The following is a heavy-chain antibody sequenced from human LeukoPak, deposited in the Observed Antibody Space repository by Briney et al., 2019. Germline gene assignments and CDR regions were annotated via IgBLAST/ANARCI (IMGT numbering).Heavy chain of an antibody. CDR3: AGRGSGSYFDF. D-gene: IGHD3-10*01. Sequence: GGSLRLSCAASGFTFSSYWMSWVRQAPGKGLEWVANIRQDGSEKYYVDSVKGRFTISRDNAKNSLYLQMNSLRAEDTAVYYCAGRGSGSYFDFWGQGTLVTVSS. CDR1: GFTFSSYW. CDR2: IRQDGSEK. V-gene: IGHV3-7*03. J-gene: IGHJ4*02.